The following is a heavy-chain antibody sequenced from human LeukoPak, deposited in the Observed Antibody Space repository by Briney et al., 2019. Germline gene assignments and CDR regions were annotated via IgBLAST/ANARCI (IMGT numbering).Heavy chain of an antibody. V-gene: IGHV3-23*01. J-gene: IGHJ4*02. Sequence: GGSLRLSCAASGFTFSSDAMSWVRQAPGKGLEWVSAISGSGGSTYYADSVKGRFTISRDNSKNTLYLQMNSLRAEDTAVYYCAKARALNYDFSSGHHRRKPFDCWGQGTLVTVSS. CDR2: ISGSGGST. D-gene: IGHD3-3*01. CDR3: AKARALNYDFSSGHHRRKPFDC. CDR1: GFTFSSDA.